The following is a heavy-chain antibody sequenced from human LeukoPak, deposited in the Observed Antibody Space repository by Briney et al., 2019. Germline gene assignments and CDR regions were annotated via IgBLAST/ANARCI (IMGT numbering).Heavy chain of an antibody. CDR2: ISWNSGTI. Sequence: GGSLRLSCAGSGFIFNNYAMHWVRQPPGKGLEWVSGISWNSGTIDYADSVKGRFTISRDNSKNTLYLQMNSLRAEDTAVYYCAKGDSSGWSFDYWGQGTLVTVSS. V-gene: IGHV3-9*01. D-gene: IGHD6-19*01. J-gene: IGHJ4*02. CDR3: AKGDSSGWSFDY. CDR1: GFIFNNYA.